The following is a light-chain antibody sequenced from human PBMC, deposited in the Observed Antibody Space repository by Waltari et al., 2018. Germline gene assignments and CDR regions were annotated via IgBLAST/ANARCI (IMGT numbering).Light chain of an antibody. CDR2: KAS. CDR3: QQYNTYSS. V-gene: IGKV1-5*03. CDR1: QSISNW. Sequence: DIRMTQSPSSLSASVGDRVTITCRASQSISNWLAWYQQKPGKAPILLIYKASILKSGVPSRFSGSGSGTQFTLTISSLQPDDFATYYCQQYNTYSSFGQGTKLQIK. J-gene: IGKJ2*01.